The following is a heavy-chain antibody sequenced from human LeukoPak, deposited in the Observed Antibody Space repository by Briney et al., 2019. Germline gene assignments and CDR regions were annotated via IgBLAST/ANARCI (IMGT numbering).Heavy chain of an antibody. V-gene: IGHV1-69*05. CDR2: IIPIFGTA. J-gene: IGHJ4*02. CDR3: ASSTALVVSAAITPLDY. Sequence: SVKVSCKASGGAFSSYAISWVRQAPGQGLEWMGGIIPIFGTANYAQKFQGRVTITTDESTSTAYMELSSLRSEDTAVYYCASSTALVVSAAITPLDYWGQGTLVTVSS. D-gene: IGHD2-2*01. CDR1: GGAFSSYA.